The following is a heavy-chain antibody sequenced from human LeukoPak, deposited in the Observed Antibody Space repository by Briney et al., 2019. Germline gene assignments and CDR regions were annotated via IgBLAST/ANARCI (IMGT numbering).Heavy chain of an antibody. CDR1: GGTFNNSA. Sequence: SVKVSCKTSGGTFNNSAISWERQAPGQGLEWLGGIMPLFGTAGYAQKFQGRVTITKDESTRTVYLELTSLTSDDTAVYYCARDVHGDYGSGWFDPWGQGTLVSVSS. V-gene: IGHV1-69*05. CDR3: ARDVHGDYGSGWFDP. CDR2: IMPLFGTA. D-gene: IGHD4-17*01. J-gene: IGHJ5*02.